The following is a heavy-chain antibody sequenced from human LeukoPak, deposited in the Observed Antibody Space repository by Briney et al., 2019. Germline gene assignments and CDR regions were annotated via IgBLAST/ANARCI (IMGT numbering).Heavy chain of an antibody. J-gene: IGHJ3*02. V-gene: IGHV4-31*02. Sequence: YSGSTYYNPSLKSRVTISVDTSKNQFSLKLSSVTAADTAVYYCARGSYYGSGSYYSDAFDIWGQGTMVTVSS. CDR3: ARGSYYGSGSYYSDAFDI. CDR2: YSGST. D-gene: IGHD3-10*01.